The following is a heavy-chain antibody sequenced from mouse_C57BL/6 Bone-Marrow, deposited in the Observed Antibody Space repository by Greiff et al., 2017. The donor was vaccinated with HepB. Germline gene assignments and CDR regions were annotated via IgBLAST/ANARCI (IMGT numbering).Heavy chain of an antibody. V-gene: IGHV5-15*01. J-gene: IGHJ3*01. CDR1: GFTFSDYG. CDR3: ARQDDYGGTWFAY. D-gene: IGHD2-4*01. CDR2: ISNLAYSI. Sequence: EVKLMESGGGLVQPGGSLKLSCAASGFTFSDYGMAWVRQAPRKGPEWVAFISNLAYSIYYADTVTGRFTISGENAKNTQYLEMSSLRSEDTAMYYCARQDDYGGTWFAYWGQGTLVTVSA.